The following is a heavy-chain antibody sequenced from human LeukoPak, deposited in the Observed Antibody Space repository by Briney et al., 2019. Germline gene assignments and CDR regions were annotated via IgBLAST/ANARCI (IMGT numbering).Heavy chain of an antibody. J-gene: IGHJ4*02. CDR1: GYTFTSYY. Sequence: ASVKVSCKASGYTFTSYYMHWVRQAPGQGLEWMGIINPSGGSTSYAQKFQGRVTMTRDTSTSTVYMELSSLRSEDTAVYYCARDGLLWFGEPHFDYWGQGTLVTVSS. D-gene: IGHD3-10*01. V-gene: IGHV1-46*01. CDR3: ARDGLLWFGEPHFDY. CDR2: INPSGGST.